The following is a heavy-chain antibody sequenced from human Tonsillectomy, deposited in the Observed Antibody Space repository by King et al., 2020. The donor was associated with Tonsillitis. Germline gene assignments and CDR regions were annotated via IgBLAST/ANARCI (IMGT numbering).Heavy chain of an antibody. CDR1: GYTLSELS. CDR3: ATDGRVATAIVLGSYYMDV. J-gene: IGHJ6*03. V-gene: IGHV1-24*01. CDR2: FDPEHGET. D-gene: IGHD5-18*01. Sequence: QLVQSGAEVKKPGASVKVSCKVSGYTLSELSMHWVRQAPGKGLEWMGGFDPEHGETIYAQNFHGRVTMTEDTSTDTAYMELSSLRSEDTAVYYCATDGRVATAIVLGSYYMDVWGKGTMVTVSS.